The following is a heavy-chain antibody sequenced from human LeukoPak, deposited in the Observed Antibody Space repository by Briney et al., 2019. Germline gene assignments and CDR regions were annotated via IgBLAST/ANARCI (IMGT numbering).Heavy chain of an antibody. Sequence: GASVKVSCKASGGTFSSYAISWVRQAPGRGLEWMGGIIPIFGTANYAQKFQGRVTITADESTSTAYMELSSLRSEDTAVYYCARAHTGYSSSWYGGYWGQGTLVTVSS. CDR3: ARAHTGYSSSWYGGY. V-gene: IGHV1-69*13. CDR2: IIPIFGTA. CDR1: GGTFSSYA. J-gene: IGHJ4*02. D-gene: IGHD6-13*01.